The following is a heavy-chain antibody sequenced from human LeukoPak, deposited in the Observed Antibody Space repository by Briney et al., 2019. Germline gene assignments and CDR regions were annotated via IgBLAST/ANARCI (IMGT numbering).Heavy chain of an antibody. D-gene: IGHD3-10*01. CDR2: ISSSSSYI. V-gene: IGHV3-21*01. CDR1: GFTFSSYE. Sequence: GGSLRLSCAASGFTFSSYEMNWVRQAPGKGLEWVSSISSSSSYIYYADSVKGRFTISRDNAKNSLYLQMNSLRAEDTAVYYCARDLPGSAFDYWGQGTLVTVSS. CDR3: ARDLPGSAFDY. J-gene: IGHJ4*02.